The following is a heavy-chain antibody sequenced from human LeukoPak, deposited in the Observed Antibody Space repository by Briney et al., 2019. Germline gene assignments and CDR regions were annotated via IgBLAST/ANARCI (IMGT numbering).Heavy chain of an antibody. Sequence: PGGSLRLSCTASGVTVSSNYMSWVRQAPGKGLEWVSVIYSGGSTYYVDSVKGRFTISRDNSRNTLYLQMNGLRVEDTAVYYCARYSKGVMPWGQGTLVTVSS. V-gene: IGHV3-66*02. D-gene: IGHD3-16*01. J-gene: IGHJ4*02. CDR1: GVTVSSNY. CDR2: IYSGGST. CDR3: ARYSKGVMP.